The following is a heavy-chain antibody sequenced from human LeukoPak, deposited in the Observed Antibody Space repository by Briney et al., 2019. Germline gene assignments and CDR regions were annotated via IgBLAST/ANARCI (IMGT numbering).Heavy chain of an antibody. V-gene: IGHV4-59*12. CDR3: ARGSNWGDY. CDR2: FSNSGTN. Sequence: SETLSLTCTVSGGSISVYHWSWLRQPPGKGLEWFAYFSNSGTNNYNPSLKGRVTTSVDTTNNQFALKLSSVTAADAAVYYCARGSNWGDYWGQGTLVTVSS. D-gene: IGHD7-27*01. J-gene: IGHJ4*02. CDR1: GGSISVYH.